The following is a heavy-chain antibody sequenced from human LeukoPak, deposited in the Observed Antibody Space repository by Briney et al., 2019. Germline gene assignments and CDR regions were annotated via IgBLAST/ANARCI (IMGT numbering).Heavy chain of an antibody. CDR3: ARDGTAAGLYFDL. CDR2: ISQNGGEK. J-gene: IGHJ4*01. Sequence: PGGSLRLSCAVSGFTFSDYWMNWVRQAPGKGVEWVASISQNGGEKSYVDSVKGRFTISRDNPKNSLYLQMSSLRAEDTAVYYCARDGTAAGLYFDLWGQGTLVTVSS. CDR1: GFTFSDYW. V-gene: IGHV3-7*01. D-gene: IGHD6-13*01.